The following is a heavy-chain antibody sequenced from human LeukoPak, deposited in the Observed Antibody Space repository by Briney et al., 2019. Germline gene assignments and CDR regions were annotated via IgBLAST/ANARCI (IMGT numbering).Heavy chain of an antibody. Sequence: SVKVSCTASGGTFSSYAISWVRQAPGQGLEWMGRIIPIFGTANYAQKFQGRVTITTDESKSTAYMELSSLRSEDTAVYYCATTPGRTRNRPGIAVADPDYWGQGTLVTVSS. D-gene: IGHD6-19*01. CDR3: ATTPGRTRNRPGIAVADPDY. CDR1: GGTFSSYA. CDR2: IIPIFGTA. J-gene: IGHJ4*02. V-gene: IGHV1-69*05.